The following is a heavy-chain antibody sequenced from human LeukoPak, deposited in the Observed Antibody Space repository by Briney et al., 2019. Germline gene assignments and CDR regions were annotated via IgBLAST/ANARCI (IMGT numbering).Heavy chain of an antibody. CDR3: ATPLDYGDAFDY. Sequence: GGSLRLSCAASGFPLSRSAMSWVRQAPGKGLEWVSNISGSGSGGSTYYADSVKGRFTISRDNSKNTLYLQMNSLRAEDTAVYYCATPLDYGDAFDYWGQGTLVTVSS. J-gene: IGHJ4*02. CDR1: GFPLSRSA. D-gene: IGHD4-17*01. CDR2: ISGSGSGGST. V-gene: IGHV3-23*01.